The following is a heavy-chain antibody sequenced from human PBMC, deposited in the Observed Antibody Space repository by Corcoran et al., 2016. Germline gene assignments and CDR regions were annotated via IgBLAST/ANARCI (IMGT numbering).Heavy chain of an antibody. Sequence: EVQLVESGGGLVKPGGSLRLSCAASGFTFSSYSMNWDRQAPGKGLEWVSSIRSSSSYIYYADSLKGLFTISRDNAKNSLYLQMNSLRAEDTAVYYCARSLSSGWSPTGMVVWGQGATVTVSS. CDR2: IRSSSSYI. CDR1: GFTFSSYS. V-gene: IGHV3-21*01. J-gene: IGHJ6*02. D-gene: IGHD6-19*01. CDR3: ARSLSSGWSPTGMVV.